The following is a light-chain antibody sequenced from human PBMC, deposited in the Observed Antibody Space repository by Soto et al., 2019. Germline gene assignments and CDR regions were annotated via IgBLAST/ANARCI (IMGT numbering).Light chain of an antibody. CDR3: QQYNNGPTYT. J-gene: IGKJ2*01. CDR2: GAS. Sequence: EIVMTQSPATLSVSPGERATLSCRASQSISSSLAWYQQKPGQAPRLLIYGASTRATGIPARFGGSVSGTEFTLTISSLQSEDFAVYYCQQYNNGPTYTFGQGTKLEIK. V-gene: IGKV3-15*01. CDR1: QSISSS.